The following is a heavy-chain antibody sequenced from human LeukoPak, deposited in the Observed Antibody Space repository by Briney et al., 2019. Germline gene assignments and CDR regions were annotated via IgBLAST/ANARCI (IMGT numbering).Heavy chain of an antibody. J-gene: IGHJ4*02. Sequence: PSETLSLTCTVSGGSISTYYWSWIRQPPGKGLEWIGYIYYSGSTNYNPSLKSRVTISLDTSKNQFSLKLNSVTAADTATYYCARSFSPNYYDLLDYWGQGTLVTVSS. V-gene: IGHV4-59*01. CDR1: GGSISTYY. CDR3: ARSFSPNYYDLLDY. CDR2: IYYSGST. D-gene: IGHD3-22*01.